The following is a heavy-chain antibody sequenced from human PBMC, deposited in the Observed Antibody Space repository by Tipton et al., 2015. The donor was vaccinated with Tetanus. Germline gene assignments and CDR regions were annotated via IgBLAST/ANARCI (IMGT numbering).Heavy chain of an antibody. Sequence: TLSLTCTVSGGSISSSSFYWGWIRQPPGKGLEWIGSIYDRGSTYYNPSLKSRVTISVDTSKNQFSLKLSSVTAADTAVYYCVRSSPIRVADKWGVDWFDPWGQGTLVTVSS. D-gene: IGHD6-19*01. V-gene: IGHV4-39*01. CDR1: GGSISSSSFY. CDR3: VRSSPIRVADKWGVDWFDP. CDR2: IYDRGST. J-gene: IGHJ5*02.